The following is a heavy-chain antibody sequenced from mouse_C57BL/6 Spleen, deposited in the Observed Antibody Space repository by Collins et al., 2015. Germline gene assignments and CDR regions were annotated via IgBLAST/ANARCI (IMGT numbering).Heavy chain of an antibody. V-gene: IGHV1-82*01. CDR1: GYAFSSSW. CDR2: IYPGDGDT. D-gene: IGHD1-1*01. Sequence: QVQLQQSGPELVKPGASVKISCKASGYAFSSSWMNWVKQRPGKGLEWIGRIYPGDGDTNYNGKFKGKATLTSDTSSSTAYMQLSSLTSEDSAIYFCAIYYYGSRRRYFDVWGTGTTVTVSS. J-gene: IGHJ1*03. CDR3: AIYYYGSRRRYFDV.